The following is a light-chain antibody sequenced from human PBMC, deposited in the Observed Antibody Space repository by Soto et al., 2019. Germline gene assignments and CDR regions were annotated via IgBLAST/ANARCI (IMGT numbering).Light chain of an antibody. CDR1: QSVSSD. Sequence: EIVMTQSPDTLSVSTGEGVTLSCRASQSVSSDLAWYQQKPGQSPRLLMYGASTRATDIPARFSGGGSGTEFTLTISSLQSEDVAISYCQQYHDWPPITFGPGTKVEIK. CDR3: QQYHDWPPIT. CDR2: GAS. J-gene: IGKJ3*01. V-gene: IGKV3-15*01.